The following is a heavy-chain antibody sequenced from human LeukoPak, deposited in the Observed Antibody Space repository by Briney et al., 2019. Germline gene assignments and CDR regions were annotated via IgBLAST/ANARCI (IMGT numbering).Heavy chain of an antibody. CDR1: GFTFSSYA. J-gene: IGHJ6*03. CDR2: ILDSGYST. CDR3: ARGYCSGGSCYSSPLSGYYMDV. D-gene: IGHD2-15*01. Sequence: PGGSLRLSCAASGFTFSSYAMSWVRQAPGKGLEWVSGILDSGYSTYYANSVKGRFTISRDNSNNTLYLQMNSLRAEDTAVYYCARGYCSGGSCYSSPLSGYYMDVWGKGTTVTVSS. V-gene: IGHV3-23*01.